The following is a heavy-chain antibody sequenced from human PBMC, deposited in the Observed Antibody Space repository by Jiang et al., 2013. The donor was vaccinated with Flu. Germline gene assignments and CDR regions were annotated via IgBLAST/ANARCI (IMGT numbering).Heavy chain of an antibody. Sequence: ASGFSFNTHPMHWVRQAPGKGLEWLALISYDGSTTYYAESVKGRFTISRDNSRNTLFLQMNTLRGDDTALYYCARDDGYTINWHPYYWGQGTLVTVSS. CDR3: ARDDGYTINWHPYY. CDR2: ISYDGSTT. V-gene: IGHV3-30-3*01. CDR1: GFSFNTHP. J-gene: IGHJ4*02. D-gene: IGHD1-1*01.